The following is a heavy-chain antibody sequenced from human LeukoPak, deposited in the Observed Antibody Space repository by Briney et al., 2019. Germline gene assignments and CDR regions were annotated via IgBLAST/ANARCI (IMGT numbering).Heavy chain of an antibody. CDR3: AAERYSDSCCWFDP. Sequence: SVKVSCKASGFTFSGSAVQWARQARGQHLEWIGWIGVGSGSTSYAQEVQERVTITRDMSTTTAYLELSSLRPEDTAVYYCAAERYSDSCCWFDPWGQGTLVTVSS. J-gene: IGHJ5*02. V-gene: IGHV1-58*01. CDR1: GFTFSGSA. CDR2: IGVGSGST. D-gene: IGHD6-13*01.